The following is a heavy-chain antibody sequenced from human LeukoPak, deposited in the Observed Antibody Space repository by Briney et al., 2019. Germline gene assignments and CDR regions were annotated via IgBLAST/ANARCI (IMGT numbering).Heavy chain of an antibody. CDR2: IKSKTDRGTT. J-gene: IGHJ4*02. CDR3: ARWGSTYDSSGYYTD. D-gene: IGHD3-22*01. V-gene: IGHV3-15*07. Sequence: GGSMRLSCAASGFTFSNAWMNWVRQAPGKGLEWVGRIKSKTDRGTTDYAAPVKGRFNIPRDDSKNTLYLQMNSLRAEDTAVYYCARWGSTYDSSGYYTDGGQGTLVTVSA. CDR1: GFTFSNAW.